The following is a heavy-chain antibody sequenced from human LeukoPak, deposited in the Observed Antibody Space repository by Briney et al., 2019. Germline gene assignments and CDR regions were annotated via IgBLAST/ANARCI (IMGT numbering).Heavy chain of an antibody. J-gene: IGHJ4*02. CDR3: ARGDGVIMKY. Sequence: GGSLRLSCAASGFTFSSYAMHWVRQAPGKGLEWVAVISYDGSNKYYADSVKGRFTISNDNAENTLYLQMNSLRAEDTAVYYCARGDGVIMKYWGQGTLVTVSS. CDR2: ISYDGSNK. D-gene: IGHD3-10*01. CDR1: GFTFSSYA. V-gene: IGHV3-30-3*01.